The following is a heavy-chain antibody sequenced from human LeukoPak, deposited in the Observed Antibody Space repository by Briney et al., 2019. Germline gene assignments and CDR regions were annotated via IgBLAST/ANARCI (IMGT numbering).Heavy chain of an antibody. V-gene: IGHV4-34*01. D-gene: IGHD4-17*01. CDR1: GGSFSGYY. Sequence: TSETLSLTCTVYGGSFSGYYWSWIRQPPGKGLEWIGEINHSGSTNYNPSLKSRVTISVDTSKNQFSLKLSSVTAADTAVYYCATPTYGDPFAFDIWGQGTMVTVSS. CDR2: INHSGST. CDR3: ATPTYGDPFAFDI. J-gene: IGHJ3*02.